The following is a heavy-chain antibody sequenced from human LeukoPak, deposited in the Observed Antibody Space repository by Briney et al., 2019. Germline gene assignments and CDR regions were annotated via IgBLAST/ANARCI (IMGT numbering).Heavy chain of an antibody. D-gene: IGHD4-17*01. V-gene: IGHV4-30-2*01. CDR3: ARVNGDYYYGMDV. J-gene: IGHJ6*02. Sequence: SQTLSLTCTVSGGSISSGGYYWSWIRQPPGKGLEWIGYIYHSGSTYYNPSLKSRVTISVDRSKNQFSLKLSSVTAADTAVYYCARVNGDYYYGMDVWGQGTTVTVSS. CDR2: IYHSGST. CDR1: GGSISSGGYY.